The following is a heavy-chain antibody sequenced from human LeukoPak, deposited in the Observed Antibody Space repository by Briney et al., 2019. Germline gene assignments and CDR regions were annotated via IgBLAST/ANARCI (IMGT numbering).Heavy chain of an antibody. CDR2: ISYDGSNK. V-gene: IGHV3-30-3*01. CDR1: RFTFSSYA. D-gene: IGHD3-22*01. J-gene: IGHJ4*02. CDR3: AREWGLTYYYDSSGYYYGLDY. Sequence: GGSLRLSCAASRFTFSSYAMHWVRQAPGKGLEWVAVISYDGSNKYYADSVKGRFTISRDNSKNTLYLQMNSLRAEDTAVYYCAREWGLTYYYDSSGYYYGLDYWGQGTLVTVSS.